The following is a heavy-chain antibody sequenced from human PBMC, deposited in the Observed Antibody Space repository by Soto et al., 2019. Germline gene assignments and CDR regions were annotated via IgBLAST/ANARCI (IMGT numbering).Heavy chain of an antibody. D-gene: IGHD2-2*01. CDR2: ISGSGGST. CDR3: AKSGDCSSTSCYLSEYFQH. J-gene: IGHJ1*01. Sequence: EVQLLESGGGLVQPGGSLRLSCAASGFTFSSYAMSWVRQAPGKGLEWVSAISGSGGSTYYADSVKGRFTISRDNSKITPYLQINSLRAEDTAVYYCAKSGDCSSTSCYLSEYFQHWVQGTLVTVSS. V-gene: IGHV3-23*01. CDR1: GFTFSSYA.